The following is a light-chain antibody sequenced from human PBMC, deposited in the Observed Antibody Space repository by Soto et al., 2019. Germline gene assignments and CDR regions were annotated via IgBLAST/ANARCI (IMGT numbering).Light chain of an antibody. CDR1: QTISRW. V-gene: IGKV1-5*03. CDR2: KAS. J-gene: IGKJ1*01. CDR3: QQSYNTPRT. Sequence: DILMTQSPSTLSASVGDTAAITCRASQTISRWVAWYQQKPGRAPKLLIYKASSLESGVPSRFSGSGSGTEFTLTISSVHPEDFATYYCQQSYNTPRTFGQGTQVDI.